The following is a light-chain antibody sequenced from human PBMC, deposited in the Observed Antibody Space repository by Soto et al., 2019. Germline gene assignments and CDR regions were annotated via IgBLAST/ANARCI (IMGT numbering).Light chain of an antibody. J-gene: IGLJ3*02. CDR3: CSYAGSRV. Sequence: QSALTQPASVSGSPGQSITISCTGTSSDVVSYNLVSWYQQHPGKAPKHMIYEGSKRPSGVSNRFSGSKSGNTASLTISGLQAEDEAGYYCCSYAGSRVFGGGTKLTVL. CDR2: EGS. V-gene: IGLV2-23*01. CDR1: SSDVVSYNL.